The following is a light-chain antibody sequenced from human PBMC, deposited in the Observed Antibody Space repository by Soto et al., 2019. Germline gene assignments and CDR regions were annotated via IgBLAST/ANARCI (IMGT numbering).Light chain of an antibody. CDR2: GAS. J-gene: IGKJ1*01. Sequence: EIVLTQSPGTLSLSPGERATLSCRASQSVSSTSLAWYQQKPGQAPRLLIYGASSRATGIPDRFSGSGSGTDFTLTISRLEPEDFAVYYCQQYGQQHGRSSWTFGQGTKVEIK. V-gene: IGKV3-20*01. CDR1: QSVSSTS. CDR3: QQYGQQHGRSSWT.